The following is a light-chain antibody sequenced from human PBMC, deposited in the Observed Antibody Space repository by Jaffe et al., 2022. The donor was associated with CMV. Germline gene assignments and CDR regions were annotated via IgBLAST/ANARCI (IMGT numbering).Light chain of an antibody. CDR3: LQATHWPLT. Sequence: DVVMTQSPLSLSVTLGQPASISCRSSQSLAHSDGNTYLTWFHQRPGQSPRRLIYHVSNRDSGVPDRFSGSGSGSDFTLRISRVEPEDLGIYYCLQATHWPLTFGGGTKVEIK. J-gene: IGKJ4*01. CDR1: QSLAHSDGNTY. CDR2: HVS. V-gene: IGKV2-30*02.